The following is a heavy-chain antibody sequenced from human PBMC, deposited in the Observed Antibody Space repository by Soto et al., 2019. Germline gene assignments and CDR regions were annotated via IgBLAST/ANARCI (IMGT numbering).Heavy chain of an antibody. D-gene: IGHD3-22*01. CDR3: ALGGSYYYASSGMYYFDS. V-gene: IGHV4-59*01. Sequence: TSETLSLTCTVSGGSISSYYWSWIRQPPGKGLEWIGYIYYSGSTNYNPSLKSRVTISVDTSKNQFSLKLISVTAADTAVYYCALGGSYYYASSGMYYFDSWGQGTLVTVSS. CDR2: IYYSGST. CDR1: GGSISSYY. J-gene: IGHJ4*02.